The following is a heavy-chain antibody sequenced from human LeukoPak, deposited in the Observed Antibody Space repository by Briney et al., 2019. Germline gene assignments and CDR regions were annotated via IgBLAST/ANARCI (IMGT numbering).Heavy chain of an antibody. V-gene: IGHV3-21*01. CDR1: GFTFSSYS. CDR3: ASDLEYCSSTSCYFAFDI. D-gene: IGHD2-2*01. Sequence: GGSLRLSCAASGFTFSSYSMNWVRQAPGKGLEWVSSISSSSSYIYYADSVKGRFTISRDNAKNSLYLQMNSLRAEDTAVYYCASDLEYCSSTSCYFAFDIWGQGTMVTVSS. CDR2: ISSSSSYI. J-gene: IGHJ3*02.